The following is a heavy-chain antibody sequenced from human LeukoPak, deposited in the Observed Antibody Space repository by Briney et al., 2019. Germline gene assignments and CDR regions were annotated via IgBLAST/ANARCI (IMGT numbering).Heavy chain of an antibody. CDR2: ISTSGSII. Sequence: GGSLRLSCAASGFTFSDYYMSWIRQAPGKGLEWVSDISTSGSIIHYADSVKGRFTISRDNAKNSLYLQMNSLRPEDMAVYYCARGTATMDYWGQGTLVTVSS. CDR3: ARGTATMDY. V-gene: IGHV3-11*01. CDR1: GFTFSDYY. D-gene: IGHD5-24*01. J-gene: IGHJ4*02.